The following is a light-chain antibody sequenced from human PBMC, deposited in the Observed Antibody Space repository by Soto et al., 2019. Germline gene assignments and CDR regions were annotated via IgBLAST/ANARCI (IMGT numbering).Light chain of an antibody. Sequence: ETVLTQSPGTLSLSPGERATLSCRATQSVSSSYLAWYQQKPGQAPRLLIYDASSRATGIPDRFSGSGSGTDFTLTSSRLEPEDFAVYYCQQYGGSPPQTFGQGTKVEIK. CDR3: QQYGGSPPQT. CDR2: DAS. CDR1: QSVSSSY. J-gene: IGKJ1*01. V-gene: IGKV3-20*01.